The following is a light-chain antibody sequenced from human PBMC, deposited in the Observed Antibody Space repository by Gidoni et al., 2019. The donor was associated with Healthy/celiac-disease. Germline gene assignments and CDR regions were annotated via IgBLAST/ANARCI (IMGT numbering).Light chain of an antibody. V-gene: IGKV1-5*03. CDR2: KAS. CDR1: QSISSW. CDR3: QQYNSYSRAWT. J-gene: IGKJ1*01. Sequence: DIQMTQSPSTLSASVGYRVTITCRASQSISSWLAWYQQKPGNAPKLLIYKASSLESGVPSRFSGSGSGTEFTLTISSLQPDDFATYCCQQYNSYSRAWTFGQGTKVEIK.